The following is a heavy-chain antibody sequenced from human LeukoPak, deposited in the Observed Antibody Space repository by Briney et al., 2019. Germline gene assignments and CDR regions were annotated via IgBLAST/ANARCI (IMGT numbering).Heavy chain of an antibody. D-gene: IGHD3-10*01. Sequence: SETLSLTCTVSADSLSSGGHYWAWIRQFPGKGLEWIGFIHHSGRSRHNPSLKDRVAISVDTSRKQFAPKLSSVTAADTAMYYCARGGNRFGGFYFDYWGQGIQVIVSS. V-gene: IGHV4-31*03. CDR1: ADSLSSGGHY. CDR2: IHHSGRS. CDR3: ARGGNRFGGFYFDY. J-gene: IGHJ4*02.